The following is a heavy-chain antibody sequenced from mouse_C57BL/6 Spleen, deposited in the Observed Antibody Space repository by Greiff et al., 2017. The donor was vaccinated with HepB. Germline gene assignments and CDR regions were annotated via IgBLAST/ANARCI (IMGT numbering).Heavy chain of an antibody. D-gene: IGHD2-4*01. CDR2: IYPSDSET. CDR3: ARWNDYDGFAY. V-gene: IGHV1-61*01. Sequence: QVQLQQPGAELVRPGSSVKLSGKASGYTFTSYWMDWVKQRPGQGLEWIGNIYPSDSETHYNQKFKDKATLTVDKSSSTAYMQLSSLTSEDSAVYYCARWNDYDGFAYWGQGTLVTVSA. J-gene: IGHJ3*01. CDR1: GYTFTSYW.